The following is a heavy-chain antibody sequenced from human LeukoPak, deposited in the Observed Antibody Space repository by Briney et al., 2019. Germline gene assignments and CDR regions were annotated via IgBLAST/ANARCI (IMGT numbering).Heavy chain of an antibody. J-gene: IGHJ4*02. D-gene: IGHD3-3*01. CDR1: GFTFRSYS. V-gene: IGHV3-48*01. CDR3: ARDDGGFGVVTIYYFDY. Sequence: GGSLRLSCAASGFTFRSYSMYWVRQAPGKGLEWVSYISSSSTIYYADSVEGRFTISRDNAKNSLYLQMNSLRAEDTAVYYCARDDGGFGVVTIYYFDYWGQGTLVTVSS. CDR2: ISSSSTI.